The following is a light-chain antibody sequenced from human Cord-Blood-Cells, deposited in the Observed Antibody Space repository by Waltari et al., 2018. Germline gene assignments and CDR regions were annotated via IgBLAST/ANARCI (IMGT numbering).Light chain of an antibody. J-gene: IGLJ2*01. CDR1: SSAVGSYNI. V-gene: IGLV2-23*01. CDR3: CSYAGSSTLV. CDR2: EGS. Sequence: QSALTQPASVSGSPGQSITISCPGTSSAVGSYNIVSWYQQHPGKAPKLMIYEGSKRPSGVSNRFSGSKSGNTASLTISGLQAEDEADYYCCSYAGSSTLVFGGGTKLTVL.